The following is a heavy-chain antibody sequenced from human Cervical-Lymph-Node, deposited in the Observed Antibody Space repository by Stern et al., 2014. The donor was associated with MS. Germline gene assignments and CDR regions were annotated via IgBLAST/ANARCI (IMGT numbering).Heavy chain of an antibody. V-gene: IGHV5-51*01. CDR3: ARRQYYYDSSGDTYYFEY. CDR1: GYTFSDYW. CDR2: IYPDDSDT. D-gene: IGHD3-22*01. Sequence: EMQLVESGADVKKSGESLQISCKGSGYTFSDYWIDWVRQMPGKGLEWMGNIYPDDSDTRYSPSFQYRVTISADKSISTAYLQLSSLKASDTAMYYCARRQYYYDSSGDTYYFEYWGQGTLVTVSS. J-gene: IGHJ4*02.